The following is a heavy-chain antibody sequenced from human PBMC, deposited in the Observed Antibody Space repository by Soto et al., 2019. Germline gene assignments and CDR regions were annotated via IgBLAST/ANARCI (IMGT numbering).Heavy chain of an antibody. CDR1: GYTFTSYA. CDR2: INAGNGNT. CDR3: ASDSGWSFDY. D-gene: IGHD6-19*01. J-gene: IGHJ4*02. V-gene: IGHV1-3*01. Sequence: QVQLVQSGAEVKKPGASVKVSCKASGYTFTSYAMHWVRQAPGQRLEWMGWINAGNGNTKYSQKFQGRVTITRDTTASAADMELSSLRSEDTAVYYCASDSGWSFDYWGQGTLVTVSS.